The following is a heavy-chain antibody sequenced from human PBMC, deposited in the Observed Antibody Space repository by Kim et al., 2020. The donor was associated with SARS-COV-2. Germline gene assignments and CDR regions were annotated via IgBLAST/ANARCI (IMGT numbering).Heavy chain of an antibody. J-gene: IGHJ6*02. V-gene: IGHV3-21*01. Sequence: GGSLRLSCAASGFAFGTHSMNWVRQAPGKGLEWVSSIGGTTNYIYYADSLKGRFTISRDNSKNSLYLQLDSLRAEDTAVYYCARGGHCSNTSCYFYYYALDVWGQGTTVTVSS. D-gene: IGHD2-2*01. CDR2: IGGTTNYI. CDR1: GFAFGTHS. CDR3: ARGGHCSNTSCYFYYYALDV.